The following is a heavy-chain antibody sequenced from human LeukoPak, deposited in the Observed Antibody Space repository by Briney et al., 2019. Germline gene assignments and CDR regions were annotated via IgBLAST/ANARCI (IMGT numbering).Heavy chain of an antibody. V-gene: IGHV3-33*01. CDR3: ARDHYYGSGSYRFDY. CDR1: ERSVGNEG. J-gene: IGHJ4*02. CDR2: IWYDGSNK. Sequence: GMTFKHGCSAAERSVGNEGRHWGRQAPGKGLEWVAIIWYDGSNKYYVDSVKGRFTISRDNSKYMLYLQMNSLRADDTAVYYCARDHYYGSGSYRFDYWGQGALVTVSS. D-gene: IGHD3-10*01.